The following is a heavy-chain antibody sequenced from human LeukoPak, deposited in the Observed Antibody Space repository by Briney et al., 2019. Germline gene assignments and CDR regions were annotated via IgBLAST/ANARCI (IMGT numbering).Heavy chain of an antibody. Sequence: GRSLRLSCAASGFTFDDYAMHWVRQAPGKGLEWVSGISWNSGSIGYADSVKGRFTISRDNAKNSLYLQMNSLRAEDTALYYCAKDQGTDEDYFGYWGQGTLVTVSS. J-gene: IGHJ4*02. V-gene: IGHV3-9*01. D-gene: IGHD3-10*01. CDR1: GFTFDDYA. CDR3: AKDQGTDEDYFGY. CDR2: ISWNSGSI.